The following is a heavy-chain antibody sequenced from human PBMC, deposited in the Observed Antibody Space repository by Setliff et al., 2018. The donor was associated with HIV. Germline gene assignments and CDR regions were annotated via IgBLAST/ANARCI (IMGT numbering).Heavy chain of an antibody. CDR3: ARSTWTRFGGALTQLWPQRGAFDI. Sequence: SETLSLTCDVYGGSFRGYYWSWIRQSPGKGLEWIAEINDSGTTTSNPSLKSRVTISLDTPKNQFSLKLDSVTAADTAVYYCARSTWTRFGGALTQLWPQRGAFDIWGQGTKVTVSS. CDR1: GGSFRGYY. CDR2: INDSGTT. V-gene: IGHV4-34*01. D-gene: IGHD5-18*01. J-gene: IGHJ3*02.